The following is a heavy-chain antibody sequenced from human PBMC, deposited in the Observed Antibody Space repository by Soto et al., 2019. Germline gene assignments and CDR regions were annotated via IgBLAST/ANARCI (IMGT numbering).Heavy chain of an antibody. J-gene: IGHJ6*02. D-gene: IGHD6-6*01. V-gene: IGHV4-34*01. CDR2: INHSGST. CDR3: ARAVSARPDGSYYYAMDV. Sequence: SETLSLTCAVYGGSLSNYYWSWIRQPPGKGLEWIGEINHSGSTNYNPSLKSRVTISLDTSKNQFSLNLASVTAADTAVFYCARAVSARPDGSYYYAMDVWGQGTTVTVSS. CDR1: GGSLSNYY.